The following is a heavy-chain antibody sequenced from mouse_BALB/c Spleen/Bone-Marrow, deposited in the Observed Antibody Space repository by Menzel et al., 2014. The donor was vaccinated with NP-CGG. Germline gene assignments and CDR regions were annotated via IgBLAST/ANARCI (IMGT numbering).Heavy chain of an antibody. D-gene: IGHD2-3*01. J-gene: IGHJ2*01. CDR2: ISYDGSN. CDR1: GYSITSDYY. CDR3: ARGPYDGSLFDY. V-gene: IGHV3-6*02. Sequence: EVKLQESGPGLVKPSQSLSLTCSVTGYSITSDYYWNWIRQFPGNKLEWMGYISYDGSNNYNPSLKNRISITRDTSKNQFFLKLNSVTTEDTATYYCARGPYDGSLFDYWGQGTTLTVSS.